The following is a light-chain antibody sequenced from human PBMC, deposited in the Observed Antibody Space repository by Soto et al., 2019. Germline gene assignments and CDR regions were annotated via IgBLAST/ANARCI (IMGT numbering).Light chain of an antibody. CDR2: DSN. V-gene: IGLV1-51*01. CDR1: TSNIGNNY. Sequence: QSVLTQPPSVSAAPGQKVTISCSGSTSNIGNNYVSWYQQLPGTAPKLLIYDSNKRPSGIPDRFSGSKSGTSATLGITGLQTEDEADYYCGKWDNSLSAGHVVFGGGTKVTVL. J-gene: IGLJ2*01. CDR3: GKWDNSLSAGHVV.